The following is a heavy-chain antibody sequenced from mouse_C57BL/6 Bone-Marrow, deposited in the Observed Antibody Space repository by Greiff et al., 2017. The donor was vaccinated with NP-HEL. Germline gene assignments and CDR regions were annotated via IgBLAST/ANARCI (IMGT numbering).Heavy chain of an antibody. D-gene: IGHD4-1*01. Sequence: QVQLKQPGAELVRPGTSVKLSCKASGYTFTSYWMHWVKQRPGQGLEWIGVIDPSDSYTNYNQKFKGKATLTVDTSSSTAYMQLSSLTSEDSAVYYCASPLTGYYYAMDYWGQGTSVTVSS. CDR1: GYTFTSYW. CDR2: IDPSDSYT. V-gene: IGHV1-59*01. CDR3: ASPLTGYYYAMDY. J-gene: IGHJ4*01.